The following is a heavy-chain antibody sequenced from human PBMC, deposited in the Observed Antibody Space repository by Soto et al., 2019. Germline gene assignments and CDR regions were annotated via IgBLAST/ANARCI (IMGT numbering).Heavy chain of an antibody. CDR3: GKGSGYSYGYSCYY. CDR2: ISGSGGST. D-gene: IGHD5-18*01. Sequence: GGSLRLSCAASGFTFSSYAMSWVRQAPGKGLEWVSAISGSGGSTYYADSVKGRFTISRDNSKNTLYLQMNSLIAEDTAVYYCGKGSGYSYGYSCYYCGRGTLVTVAS. CDR1: GFTFSSYA. V-gene: IGHV3-23*01. J-gene: IGHJ4*02.